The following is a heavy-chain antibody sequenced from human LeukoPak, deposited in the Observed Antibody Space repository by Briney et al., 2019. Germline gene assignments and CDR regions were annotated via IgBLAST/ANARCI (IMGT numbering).Heavy chain of an antibody. CDR1: GYTFTGYY. Sequence: ASVKVSCKATGYTFTGYYVHWVRPAPGQGREWMGRINPNSGDTNYAQKLQGRVTMTRDTSISTAYMELSRLRTDDTAVYYCARDYCGGDCFPDYWGQGALVTVSS. V-gene: IGHV1-2*06. CDR3: ARDYCGGDCFPDY. J-gene: IGHJ4*02. CDR2: INPNSGDT. D-gene: IGHD2-21*02.